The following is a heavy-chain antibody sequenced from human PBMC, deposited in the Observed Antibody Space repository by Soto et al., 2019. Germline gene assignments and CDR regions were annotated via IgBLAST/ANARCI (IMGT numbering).Heavy chain of an antibody. CDR2: IYYSGST. V-gene: IGHV4-59*01. Sequence: SETLSPTCTVSGGSISSYYWSWIRQPPGKGLEWIGYIYYSGSTNYNPSLKSRVTISVDTSKNQFSLKLSSVTAADTAVYYCARRVWGRGYEARAEYYYYYMDVWGKGTTVTVSS. CDR3: ARRVWGRGYEARAEYYYYYMDV. D-gene: IGHD5-12*01. J-gene: IGHJ6*03. CDR1: GGSISSYY.